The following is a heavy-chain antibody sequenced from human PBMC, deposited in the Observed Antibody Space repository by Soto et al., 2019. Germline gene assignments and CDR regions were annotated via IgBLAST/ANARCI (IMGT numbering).Heavy chain of an antibody. J-gene: IGHJ4*02. D-gene: IGHD6-19*01. CDR1: GYTFSSYE. V-gene: IGHV1-8*01. CDR3: ARGHSGYGSGWSPNYY. CDR2: MNPNSGNT. Sequence: QVQLVQSGAEVKKPGASVKVSCKASGYTFSSYEINWVRQATGQGLEWMGWMNPNSGNTGYAQKFQGRVSMTRNTYISTAYMELSSLRSEDTAVYYCARGHSGYGSGWSPNYYWGQGTLVTVSS.